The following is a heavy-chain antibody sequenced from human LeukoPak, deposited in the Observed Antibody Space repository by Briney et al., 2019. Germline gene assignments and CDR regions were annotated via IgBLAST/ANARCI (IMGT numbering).Heavy chain of an antibody. J-gene: IGHJ3*02. V-gene: IGHV3-30*02. CDR2: IRYDGTNK. Sequence: GGSLRLSCAASGFTLSTYGMHWVRQAPGKGLEGVAFIRYDGTNKNYVDSVKGRFTISRDNSKNTLYPQMNSLRAEDTAVYYCAKDSGSSGWNDAFDIWGQGTMVTVSS. D-gene: IGHD6-19*01. CDR3: AKDSGSSGWNDAFDI. CDR1: GFTLSTYG.